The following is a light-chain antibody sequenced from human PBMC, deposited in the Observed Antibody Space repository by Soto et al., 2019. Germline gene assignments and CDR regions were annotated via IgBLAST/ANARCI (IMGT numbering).Light chain of an antibody. J-gene: IGLJ7*01. CDR1: SSDVGGYNY. Sequence: QSALTQPASVSGSPGQSITISCTGTSSDVGGYNYVSWYQQHPGKAPKLMIYDVSNRPSGVSNRFSGSKSGNTASLTISGLQAEDEADYFCSSYTSSSAPSAVFGGCTQLTVL. CDR2: DVS. CDR3: SSYTSSSAPSAV. V-gene: IGLV2-14*01.